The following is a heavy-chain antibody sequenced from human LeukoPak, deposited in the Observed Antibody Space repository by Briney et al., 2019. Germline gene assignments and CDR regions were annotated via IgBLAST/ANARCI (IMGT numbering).Heavy chain of an antibody. J-gene: IGHJ4*02. V-gene: IGHV3-21*01. CDR1: GFTFSSYS. Sequence: GGSLRLSCAASGFTFSSYSMSWVRQAPGKGLEWVSSISSSSGSIYYADLVKGRFTISRDNAKNSLYLQMNSLRAEDTAVYYCARMGYYDFWSGYYGGGDYWGQGTLVTVSS. D-gene: IGHD3-3*01. CDR2: ISSSSGSI. CDR3: ARMGYYDFWSGYYGGGDY.